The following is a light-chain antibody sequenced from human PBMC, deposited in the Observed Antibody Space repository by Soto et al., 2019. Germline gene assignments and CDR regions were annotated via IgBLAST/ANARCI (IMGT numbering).Light chain of an antibody. J-gene: IGKJ3*01. Sequence: DIQLTQSPSSLSASVGDKITITCRASQSVTNYLNWYQQKPGRAPKLLIYATSTLQSGVPSSFSGSGSGSAFTLTISSLQPEDCATYYCLQTYSTPFTFGPGTRVDIK. CDR3: LQTYSTPFT. CDR1: QSVTNY. CDR2: ATS. V-gene: IGKV1-39*01.